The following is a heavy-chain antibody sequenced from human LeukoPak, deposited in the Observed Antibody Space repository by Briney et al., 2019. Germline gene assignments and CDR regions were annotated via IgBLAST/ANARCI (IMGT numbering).Heavy chain of an antibody. CDR2: IYYSGST. D-gene: IGHD4-17*01. V-gene: IGHV4-31*03. J-gene: IGHJ3*02. CDR1: GGSISSGGYY. Sequence: PSETLSLTCTVSGGSISSGGYYWSWIRQHPGKGLEWIGYIYYSGSTYYNPSLKSRVTISVDTSKNQFSLKLSSVTAADTAVYYCARSFLGYDYGAPEAFDIWGQGTMVTVSS. CDR3: ARSFLGYDYGAPEAFDI.